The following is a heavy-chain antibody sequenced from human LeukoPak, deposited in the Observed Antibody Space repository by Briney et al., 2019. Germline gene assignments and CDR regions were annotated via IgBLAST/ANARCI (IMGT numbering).Heavy chain of an antibody. CDR2: IYSGGST. CDR3: ARDSRGYSSSWYWGYYFDY. V-gene: IGHV3-53*01. CDR1: GFTVSSNY. J-gene: IGHJ4*02. D-gene: IGHD6-13*01. Sequence: GGSLRLSCAASGFTVSSNYMSWVRQAPGKGLEWVSVIYSGGSTYYADSVRGQFTISRDNSKNTLYLQMNSLRAEDTAVYYCARDSRGYSSSWYWGYYFDYWGQGTLVTVSS.